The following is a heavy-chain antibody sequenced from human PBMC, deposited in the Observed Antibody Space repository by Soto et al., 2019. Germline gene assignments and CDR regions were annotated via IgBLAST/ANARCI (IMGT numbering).Heavy chain of an antibody. CDR1: GYSFSTYW. J-gene: IGHJ5*02. CDR2: IYPSDSDT. V-gene: IGHV5-51*01. D-gene: IGHD2-21*01. Sequence: PGESLKISCKGLGYSFSTYWIGWVRQMPGRGLEWIGIIYPSDSDTRYSPSFQGHFSISADKSTDTVYLQWSSLKASDTGIYYCARSQSTYHSLDPWGQRPLLTVSS. CDR3: ARSQSTYHSLDP.